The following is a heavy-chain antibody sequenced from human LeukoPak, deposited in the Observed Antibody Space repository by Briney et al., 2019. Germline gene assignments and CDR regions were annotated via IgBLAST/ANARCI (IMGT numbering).Heavy chain of an antibody. V-gene: IGHV3-30*03. J-gene: IGHJ3*02. CDR3: ARGTGYSVFDI. D-gene: IGHD1-26*01. Sequence: GRSLRLSCAASGFTFSSFGMHWVRQAPGKGLEWVAVISYDGGKEYYSDSVKGRFTVSRDNSKNTLYLQMNSLRPEDTAVYYCARGTGYSVFDIWGQGTMVTVSS. CDR1: GFTFSSFG. CDR2: ISYDGGKE.